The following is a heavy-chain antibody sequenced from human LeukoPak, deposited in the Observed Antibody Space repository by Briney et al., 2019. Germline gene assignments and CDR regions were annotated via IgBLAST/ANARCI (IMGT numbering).Heavy chain of an antibody. Sequence: SETLSLTCTVSGGSLSSSNWWSWVRQPPGKGLEWIGEIYHSGSTNYNPSLKSRVTISVDKSKNQFSLKLSSVTAADTAVYYCARVPPVRAAGNWFDPWGQGTLVTVSS. CDR1: GGSLSSSNW. V-gene: IGHV4-4*02. D-gene: IGHD3-10*01. J-gene: IGHJ5*02. CDR3: ARVPPVRAAGNWFDP. CDR2: IYHSGST.